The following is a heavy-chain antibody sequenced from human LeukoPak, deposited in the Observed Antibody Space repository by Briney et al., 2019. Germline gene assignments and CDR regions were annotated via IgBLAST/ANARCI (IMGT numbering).Heavy chain of an antibody. Sequence: ASVKVSCKASGYTFTSYGISWVQQAPGQGLEWMGWISAYNGNTNYAQKLQGRVTMTTDTSTSTAYMELRSLRSDDTAVYYCATDIVVVPAAMPGAFDIWGQGTMVTVSS. J-gene: IGHJ3*02. CDR2: ISAYNGNT. CDR1: GYTFTSYG. V-gene: IGHV1-18*01. D-gene: IGHD2-2*01. CDR3: ATDIVVVPAAMPGAFDI.